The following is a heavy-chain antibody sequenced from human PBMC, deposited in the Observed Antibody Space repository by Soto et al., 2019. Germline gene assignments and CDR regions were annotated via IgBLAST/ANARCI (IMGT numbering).Heavy chain of an antibody. J-gene: IGHJ4*02. Sequence: QITLKESGPTLVKPTQTLTLTCTFSGFSLSTSGVGVGWIRQPPGRALEWLALIYWDDDKRYSPSLKSRLTITKDTSKNQVVLTMTNMDPVDTATYYCAHTPEVSLLRYFDYWGQGTLVTVSS. D-gene: IGHD3-3*01. CDR1: GFSLSTSGVG. CDR3: AHTPEVSLLRYFDY. V-gene: IGHV2-5*02. CDR2: IYWDDDK.